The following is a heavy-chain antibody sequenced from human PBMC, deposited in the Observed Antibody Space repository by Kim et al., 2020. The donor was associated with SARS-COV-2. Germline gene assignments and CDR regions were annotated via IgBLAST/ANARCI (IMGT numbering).Heavy chain of an antibody. V-gene: IGHV4-39*01. D-gene: IGHD6-19*01. CDR3: ARIAVADSVDY. J-gene: IGHJ4*02. CDR2: ST. Sequence: STDDNPSLQSRVTISLYTSTNQFALKLSSVTAADTAVYYCARIAVADSVDYWGQGTLVTVSS.